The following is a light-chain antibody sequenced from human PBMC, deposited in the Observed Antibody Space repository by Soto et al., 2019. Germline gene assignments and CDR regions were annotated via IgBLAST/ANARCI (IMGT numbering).Light chain of an antibody. CDR2: GAS. V-gene: IGKV3-20*01. Sequence: PGERATLSCRASQSLTSSYLAWYQQKPGQAPRLLIFGASSRATGIPDRFSDSGSGTVFTLTISRLEPEDFAVYYCQHYESSPPSYTFGQGTKLEIK. CDR1: QSLTSSY. CDR3: QHYESSPPSYT. J-gene: IGKJ2*01.